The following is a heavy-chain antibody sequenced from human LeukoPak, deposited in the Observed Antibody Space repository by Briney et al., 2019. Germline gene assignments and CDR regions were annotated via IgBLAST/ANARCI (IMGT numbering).Heavy chain of an antibody. D-gene: IGHD4-11*01. CDR3: ARGFRDYSNWFDP. V-gene: IGHV3-53*01. J-gene: IGHJ5*02. CDR2: IYSGGST. CDR1: GFTVSSNY. Sequence: GGSLRLSCAASGFTVSSNYMSWVRQAPGKGLEWVSVIYSGGSTYYADSVKGRFTISRDNSKNTLYLQMNSLRAEDTAVYYCARGFRDYSNWFDPWGQGTLVTVSS.